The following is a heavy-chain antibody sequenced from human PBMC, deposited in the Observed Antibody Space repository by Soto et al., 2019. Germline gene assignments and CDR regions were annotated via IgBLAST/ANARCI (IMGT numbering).Heavy chain of an antibody. V-gene: IGHV4-61*01. D-gene: IGHD3-10*01. CDR1: GGSVSSGSYY. CDR3: ATPVNKLWFGEYSVYYYGMDV. Sequence: SDTLSLTSTVSGGSVSSGSYYWSWIRQPPGKGLEWIGYIYYSGSTNYNPSLKSRVTISVDTSKNQFSLKLSSVTAADTAVYYCATPVNKLWFGEYSVYYYGMDVWGQVTTFTAS. CDR2: IYYSGST. J-gene: IGHJ6*02.